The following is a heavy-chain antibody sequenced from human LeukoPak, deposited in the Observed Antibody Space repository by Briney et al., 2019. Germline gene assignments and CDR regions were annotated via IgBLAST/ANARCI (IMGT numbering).Heavy chain of an antibody. D-gene: IGHD6-19*01. Sequence: GRSLRLSCAASGFTFNNYGMQWVRQTPGRGLGGGQVISHDGSVKHYADSVKGRFTISRDTSKNTVYLQMNSLRPEDTAVYYCAKEGTTYSSTWFDSWGQGTLVTVSS. V-gene: IGHV3-30*18. CDR3: AKEGTTYSSTWFDS. CDR2: ISHDGSVK. J-gene: IGHJ5*01. CDR1: GFTFNNYG.